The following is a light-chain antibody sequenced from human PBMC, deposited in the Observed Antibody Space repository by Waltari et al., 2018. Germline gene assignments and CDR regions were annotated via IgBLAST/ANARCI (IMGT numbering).Light chain of an antibody. J-gene: IGKJ1*01. CDR2: GVS. Sequence: EIALTQSPGTLSLSVGERATVSCRASESVSRALAWYKQKPGQAPRLLIYGVSTRATGIPDRFSGSGSGTDFSLTISRLEPDDFAVYYCQHYLRLPVTFGQGTTVEI. CDR1: ESVSRA. CDR3: QHYLRLPVT. V-gene: IGKV3-20*01.